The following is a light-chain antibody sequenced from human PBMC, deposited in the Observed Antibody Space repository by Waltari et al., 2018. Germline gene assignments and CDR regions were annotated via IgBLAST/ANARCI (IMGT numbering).Light chain of an antibody. Sequence: ANRITQSPSPLPASTGDRVTLTCRASQGISSYLAWYQQKPGQAPKLLIYSASTLQSGVPSRFSGSGSGTDFTLTISSLQSEDFATYYCQQYYSYPRTFGQGTKVEIK. CDR1: QGISSY. CDR3: QQYYSYPRT. J-gene: IGKJ1*01. CDR2: SAS. V-gene: IGKV1-8*01.